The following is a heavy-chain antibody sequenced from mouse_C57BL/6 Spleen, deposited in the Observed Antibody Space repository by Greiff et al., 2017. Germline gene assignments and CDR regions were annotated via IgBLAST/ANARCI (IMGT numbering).Heavy chain of an antibody. Sequence: EVKLVESEGGLVQPGSSMKLSCTASGFTFSDYYMAWVRQVPEKGLEWVANINYDGSSTYYLDPLKSRFIISRDNAKNILYLQMSSLKSEDTATYYCAREGLYGRGFDYWGQGTTLTVSS. CDR3: AREGLYGRGFDY. J-gene: IGHJ2*01. D-gene: IGHD1-1*01. CDR2: INYDGSST. CDR1: GFTFSDYY. V-gene: IGHV5-16*01.